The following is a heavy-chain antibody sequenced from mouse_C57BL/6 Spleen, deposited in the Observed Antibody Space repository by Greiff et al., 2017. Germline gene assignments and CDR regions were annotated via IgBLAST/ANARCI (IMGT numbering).Heavy chain of an antibody. CDR2: LHPNRGST. Sequence: VQLQQPGAELVKPGASVKLSCKASGYTFTSYWMHWVKQRPGQGLEWIGMLHPNRGSTNYNEKFKSKATLTVDKSSSTAYMQLSSLTSEDSAVYYCARNDPTLYYFDYWGQGTTLTVAS. V-gene: IGHV1-64*01. J-gene: IGHJ2*01. CDR1: GYTFTSYW. D-gene: IGHD2-3*01. CDR3: ARNDPTLYYFDY.